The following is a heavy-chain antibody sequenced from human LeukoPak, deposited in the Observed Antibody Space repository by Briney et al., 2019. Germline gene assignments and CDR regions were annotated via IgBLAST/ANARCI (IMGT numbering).Heavy chain of an antibody. V-gene: IGHV4-59*12. Sequence: SETLSLTCTVSGGSISGYHWSWLRQPPGKGLEWLGYLYYSGSTYYNPSLKSRVTISVDTSKNQFSLKLGSVTAADTAVYYCARDGPPLSAFDIWGQGTMVTVSS. CDR3: ARDGPPLSAFDI. CDR2: LYYSGST. CDR1: GGSISGYH. J-gene: IGHJ3*02.